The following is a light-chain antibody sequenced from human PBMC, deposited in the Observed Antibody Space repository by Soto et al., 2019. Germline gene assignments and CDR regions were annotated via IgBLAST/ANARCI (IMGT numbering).Light chain of an antibody. J-gene: IGKJ1*01. CDR2: SAS. CDR3: QQTYTTPRT. Sequence: TQSQSSLSASIGDRVTSTCRASRGINTYVNWYQQKPGKAPKLLIFSASTLQSGVPSRFSGGGSGTDFTFTISSLLPEDFATYYCQQTYTTPRTLGQRTKVDI. V-gene: IGKV1-39*01. CDR1: RGINTY.